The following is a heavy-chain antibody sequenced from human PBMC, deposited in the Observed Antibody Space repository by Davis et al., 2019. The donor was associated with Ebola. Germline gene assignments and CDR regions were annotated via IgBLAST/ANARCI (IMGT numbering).Heavy chain of an antibody. V-gene: IGHV3-30*03. J-gene: IGHJ4*02. D-gene: IGHD5-18*01. CDR2: ISYDGSNK. CDR1: GFTFSSYG. Sequence: PGGSLRLSCAASGFTFSSYGMHWVRQAPGKGLEWVAVISYDGSNKYYADSVKGRFTISRDNSKNTLYLQMNSLRAEDTAVYYCASGYSYGLSWDYWGQGTLVTVSS. CDR3: ASGYSYGLSWDY.